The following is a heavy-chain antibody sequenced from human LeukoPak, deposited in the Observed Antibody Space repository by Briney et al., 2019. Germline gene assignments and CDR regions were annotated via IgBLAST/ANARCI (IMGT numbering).Heavy chain of an antibody. CDR1: GFTFSNYW. CDR2: IKQDGSQK. Sequence: GGSLRLSCAASGFTFSNYWMTWVRQAPGKGLEWVANIKQDGSQKYYVDSVKGRFTLSRDNAKNSVYLQMNSLRAEDTAVYYCVRIGYSSSSLDYWGEGTLVSVST. V-gene: IGHV3-7*03. J-gene: IGHJ4*02. CDR3: VRIGYSSSSLDY. D-gene: IGHD6-6*01.